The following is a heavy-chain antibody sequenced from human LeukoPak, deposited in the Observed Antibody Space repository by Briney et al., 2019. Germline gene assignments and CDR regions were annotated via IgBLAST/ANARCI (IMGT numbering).Heavy chain of an antibody. J-gene: IGHJ4*02. CDR2: IYYSGSA. V-gene: IGHV4-39*01. D-gene: IGHD5-18*01. CDR1: GGSISSSRYY. CDR3: ASQRGYNYGYVDN. Sequence: PSETLSLTYTVSGGSISSSRYYWGWIRQPPGKGLEWIGSIYYSGSAYYNPSLKSRVTISVDTSNNQFSLRLSSVTAADTAVYYCASQRGYNYGYVDNWGQGTLVTVSS.